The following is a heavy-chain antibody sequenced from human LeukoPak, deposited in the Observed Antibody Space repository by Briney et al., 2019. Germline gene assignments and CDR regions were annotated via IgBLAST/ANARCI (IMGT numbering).Heavy chain of an antibody. D-gene: IGHD6-13*01. J-gene: IGHJ3*01. Sequence: GGSLRLSCAASGFTFSSYAMSWVRQAPGKGLEWVSAISTSGDRTYYADSVKGRFTISRDSSKNTLYMQMNSLRAEDTAVYYCAKDYLGSSYAFDVWGQGTMITVSS. CDR3: AKDYLGSSYAFDV. V-gene: IGHV3-23*01. CDR2: ISTSGDRT. CDR1: GFTFSSYA.